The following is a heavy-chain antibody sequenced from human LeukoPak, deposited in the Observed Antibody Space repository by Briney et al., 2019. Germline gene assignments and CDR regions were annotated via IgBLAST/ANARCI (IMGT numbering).Heavy chain of an antibody. Sequence: ASVKVSCKASGYTFTGYYMHWVRQAPGQGLEWMGWINPNSGGTNYAQKFQGRVTMTRDTSISTAYMELSRLRSDDTAVYYCARVEGGSYPIDYWGQGTLVTVFS. V-gene: IGHV1-2*02. CDR2: INPNSGGT. CDR3: ARVEGGSYPIDY. J-gene: IGHJ4*02. D-gene: IGHD1-26*01. CDR1: GYTFTGYY.